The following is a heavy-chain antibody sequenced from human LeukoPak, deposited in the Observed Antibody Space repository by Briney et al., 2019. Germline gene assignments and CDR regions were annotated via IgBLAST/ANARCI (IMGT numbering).Heavy chain of an antibody. V-gene: IGHV4-39*01. CDR1: GGSISSSSYY. CDR3: ARHPYLTTPFDY. Sequence: SETLSLTCTVSGGSISSSSYYWGWIRQPPGKGLEWIGSFFYSGRTYYNPSLKSRVTISVDTSKNQFSLKLSSVTAADTAVYYCARHPYLTTPFDYWGQGTLVTVSS. CDR2: FFYSGRT. J-gene: IGHJ4*02. D-gene: IGHD4-11*01.